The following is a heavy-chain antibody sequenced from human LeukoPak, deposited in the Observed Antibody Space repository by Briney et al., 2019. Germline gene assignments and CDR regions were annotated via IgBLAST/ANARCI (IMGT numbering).Heavy chain of an antibody. Sequence: GRSLRLSCAASGFTFDDYAMHWVRQAPGKGLEWVSGISWNSGSIGYADSVKGRFTISRDNAKSSLYLQMNSLRAEDTALYYCAKGGIHRGYYYYYMDVWGKGTTVTISS. V-gene: IGHV3-9*01. D-gene: IGHD6-13*01. CDR2: ISWNSGSI. CDR3: AKGGIHRGYYYYYMDV. J-gene: IGHJ6*03. CDR1: GFTFDDYA.